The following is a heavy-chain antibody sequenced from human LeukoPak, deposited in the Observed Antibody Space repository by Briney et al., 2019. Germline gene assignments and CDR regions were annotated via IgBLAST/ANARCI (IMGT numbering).Heavy chain of an antibody. CDR3: ARSIAAAGNHWFDP. D-gene: IGHD6-13*01. CDR1: GGSISSGSYY. J-gene: IGHJ5*02. V-gene: IGHV4-61*02. Sequence: SETLSLTCTVSGGSISSGSYYWRWIRQPAGEGLEWIERIYTSGSISYNPSLKSRVTISVDTSKNHFSLKLNSVTAADTAVYYCARSIAAAGNHWFDPWGQGTLVTVSS. CDR2: IYTSGSI.